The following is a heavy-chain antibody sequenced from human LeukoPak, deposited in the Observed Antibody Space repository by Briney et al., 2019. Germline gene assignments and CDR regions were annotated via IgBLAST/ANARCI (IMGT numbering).Heavy chain of an antibody. CDR3: ARDLPDEVPSFDL. D-gene: IGHD1-1*01. V-gene: IGHV3-21*01. Sequence: NPGGSLRLSCAASGFTLSSYSMNWVRQAPGKGLEWVSSISSSRSYIYYVDSVKGRFTISRDNAKNSLYLQVNSLRAEDTAVYYCARDLPDEVPSFDLWGRGTLVTVSS. CDR2: ISSSRSYI. CDR1: GFTLSSYS. J-gene: IGHJ2*01.